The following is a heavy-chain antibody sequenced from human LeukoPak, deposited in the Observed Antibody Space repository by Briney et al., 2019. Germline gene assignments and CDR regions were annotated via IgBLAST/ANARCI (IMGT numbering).Heavy chain of an antibody. CDR2: ARNKANSYTT. V-gene: IGHV3-72*01. CDR3: VRVGICSGGSCPPLDY. D-gene: IGHD2-15*01. CDR1: GLIFSDHY. Sequence: QAGRSLRLSCAASGLIFSDHYMDWVRQVPGKGLEWVGRARNKANSYTTEYAASVKGRFTISRDDSKDSLSLYIQMNSLKTEDTAVYYCVRVGICSGGSCPPLDYWGQGTLVTVSS. J-gene: IGHJ4*02.